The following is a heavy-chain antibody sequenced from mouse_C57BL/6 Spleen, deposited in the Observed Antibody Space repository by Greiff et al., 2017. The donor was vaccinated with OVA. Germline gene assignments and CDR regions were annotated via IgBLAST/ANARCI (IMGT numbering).Heavy chain of an antibody. CDR2: IYPGDGDT. Sequence: LQESGASVKISCKASGYAFSSYWMNWVKQRPGKGLEWIGQIYPGDGDTNYNGKFKGKATLTADKSSSTAYMQLSSLTSEDSAVYFCARRITTVVAHFDYWGQGTTLTVSS. CDR1: GYAFSSYW. V-gene: IGHV1-80*01. J-gene: IGHJ2*01. CDR3: ARRITTVVAHFDY. D-gene: IGHD1-1*01.